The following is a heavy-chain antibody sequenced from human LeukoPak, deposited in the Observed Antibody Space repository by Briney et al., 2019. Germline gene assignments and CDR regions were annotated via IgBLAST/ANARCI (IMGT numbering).Heavy chain of an antibody. D-gene: IGHD7-27*01. CDR3: ARDSNWGYDAFDI. Sequence: SETLSLTCTVSGGSISSYYWSWIRQPPGKGLEWIGYIYYSGSTNYNPSFKSRVTISVDTSKNQFSLKLSSVTAADTAVYYCARDSNWGYDAFDIWGQGTMVTVSS. J-gene: IGHJ3*02. CDR2: IYYSGST. CDR1: GGSISSYY. V-gene: IGHV4-59*01.